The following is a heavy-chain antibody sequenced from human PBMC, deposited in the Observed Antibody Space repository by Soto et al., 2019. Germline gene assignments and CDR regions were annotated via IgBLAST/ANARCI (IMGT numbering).Heavy chain of an antibody. CDR2: ISAYNGNT. V-gene: IGHV1-18*01. Sequence: QVQLVQSGAEVKKPGASVKVSCKASGYTFTSYGISWVRQAPGQGLEWMGWISAYNGNTNYAQKLQGRVTMTTDTSTSTAYMELRSLRSYDTAVYYCARGPPIVVVPAAYGMDVWGQGTTVTVSS. D-gene: IGHD2-2*01. CDR1: GYTFTSYG. J-gene: IGHJ6*02. CDR3: ARGPPIVVVPAAYGMDV.